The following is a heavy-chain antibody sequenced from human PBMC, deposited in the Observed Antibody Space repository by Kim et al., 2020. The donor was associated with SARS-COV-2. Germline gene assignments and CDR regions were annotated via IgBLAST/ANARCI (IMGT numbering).Heavy chain of an antibody. V-gene: IGHV3-30*04. CDR2: ISYDGSNK. CDR3: AREADIVVVPANKYYYGMDV. D-gene: IGHD2-2*01. J-gene: IGHJ6*02. CDR1: GFTFSSYA. Sequence: GGSLRLSCAASGFTFSSYAMHWVRQAPGKGLEWVAVISYDGSNKFYADSVKGRFTISRDNSKNTLYLQMNSLRAEDTAVYYCAREADIVVVPANKYYYGMDVWGQGTTVTVSS.